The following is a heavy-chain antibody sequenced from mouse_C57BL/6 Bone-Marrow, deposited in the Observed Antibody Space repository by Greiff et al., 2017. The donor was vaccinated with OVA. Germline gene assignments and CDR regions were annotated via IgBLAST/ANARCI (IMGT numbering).Heavy chain of an antibody. J-gene: IGHJ2*01. CDR2: IYPGGGYT. CDR1: GYTFTSYW. D-gene: IGHD1-1*01. Sequence: VQLQQSGTELVKPGASVKLSCKASGYTFTSYWMHWVKQRPGQGLEWIGDIYPGGGYTNYNEKFKGKATLTADKSSSTAYMQFSSLTSEDSAFYYCARDGYGSSGFDDWGQGTTLTVSS. V-gene: IGHV1-53*01. CDR3: ARDGYGSSGFDD.